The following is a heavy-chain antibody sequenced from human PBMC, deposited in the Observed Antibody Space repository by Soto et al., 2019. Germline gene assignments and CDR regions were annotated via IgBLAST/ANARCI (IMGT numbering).Heavy chain of an antibody. Sequence: EVQLLESGGGLVQPGGSLRLSCAASGFTFSSYAMSWVRQAPGKGLEWVSAISGSGGSTYYADSVKGRFTISRDNSKNTLYLQMNSLRAEDTAVYYCAKKTIHLNQIDLYYYYYGMDVWGQGTTVTVSS. D-gene: IGHD3-22*01. CDR1: GFTFSSYA. V-gene: IGHV3-23*01. J-gene: IGHJ6*02. CDR2: ISGSGGST. CDR3: AKKTIHLNQIDLYYYYYGMDV.